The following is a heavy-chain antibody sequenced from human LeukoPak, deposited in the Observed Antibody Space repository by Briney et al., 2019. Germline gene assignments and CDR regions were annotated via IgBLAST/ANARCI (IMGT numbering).Heavy chain of an antibody. CDR2: IDHRGST. CDR1: GGSFSNYY. Sequence: SETLSLTCAVYGGSFSNYYWTWIRQPPGKGLERIGEIDHRGSTNSNPSLKSRVTISVDTSKNQFSLKLSSVTAADTAVYYCARGGAGEYYDSSGYPHHFDYWGQGTLVTVSS. D-gene: IGHD3-22*01. V-gene: IGHV4-34*01. J-gene: IGHJ4*02. CDR3: ARGGAGEYYDSSGYPHHFDY.